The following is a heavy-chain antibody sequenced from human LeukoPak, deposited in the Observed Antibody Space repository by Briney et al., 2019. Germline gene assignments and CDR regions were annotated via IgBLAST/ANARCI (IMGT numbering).Heavy chain of an antibody. CDR3: ASALRIYYYFDY. J-gene: IGHJ4*02. CDR2: ISGGGGST. V-gene: IGHV3-23*01. CDR1: DFTFSTYG. D-gene: IGHD1-26*01. Sequence: GGSLRLSCAASDFTFSTYGMSWVRQAPGKGLEWVSSISGGGGSTYYADSVKGRFTISRDNSKNTLYLQMNSLRAEDTAVYYCASALRIYYYFDYWGQGTLVTVSS.